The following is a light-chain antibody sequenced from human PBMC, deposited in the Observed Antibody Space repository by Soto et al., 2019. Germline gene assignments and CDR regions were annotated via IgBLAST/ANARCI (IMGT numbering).Light chain of an antibody. CDR3: SSYTSSTTVV. J-gene: IGLJ2*01. CDR2: DVT. V-gene: IGLV2-14*01. Sequence: QSALTQPASVSGSPGQSITISCTGTSSDVDGYNYVSWYQYHPGKAPKLMIYDVTNRPSWVSTRFSGSKSGNTASLTISGLQAEDAADYYCSSYTSSTTVVFGGGTKLTVL. CDR1: SSDVDGYNY.